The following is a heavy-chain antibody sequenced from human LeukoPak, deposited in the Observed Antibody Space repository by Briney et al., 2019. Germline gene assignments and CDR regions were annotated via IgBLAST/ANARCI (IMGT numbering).Heavy chain of an antibody. J-gene: IGHJ4*02. CDR2: IYYSGST. Sequence: SETLSLTCTVSGGSISSSSYYWGWIRQPPGKGLEWIGYIYYSGSTYYNPSLKSRVTISVDTSKNQFSLKLSSVTAADTAVYYCARSTIAVADLFDYWGQGTLVTVSS. CDR3: ARSTIAVADLFDY. D-gene: IGHD6-19*01. CDR1: GGSISSSSYY. V-gene: IGHV4-31*03.